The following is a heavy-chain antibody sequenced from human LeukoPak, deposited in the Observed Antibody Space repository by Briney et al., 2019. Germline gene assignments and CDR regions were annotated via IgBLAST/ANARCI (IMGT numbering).Heavy chain of an antibody. V-gene: IGHV1-18*01. CDR1: GYTFTSYG. CDR3: ARDLGYYDSSGYYPPFY. D-gene: IGHD3-22*01. Sequence: ASVKVSCKASGYTFTSYGISWVRQAPGQGLEWMGWISAYNGNTNYAQKLQGRVTMTTDTSTSTAYMELRSLRSDDTAVYYCARDLGYYDSSGYYPPFYWGQGTLVTVSP. J-gene: IGHJ4*02. CDR2: ISAYNGNT.